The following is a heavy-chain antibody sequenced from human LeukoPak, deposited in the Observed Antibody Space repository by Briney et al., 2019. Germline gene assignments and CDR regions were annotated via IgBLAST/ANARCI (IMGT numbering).Heavy chain of an antibody. CDR2: INSDGSDT. Sequence: GGSLRLSCAASGINFSIYWMHWVRQAPGKGLVWVSRINSDGSDTSYADSVKGRFTISRDNAKNTLYLQINGLRAEDTAVYYCASDDGYRSFDYWGQGTLVTVSS. J-gene: IGHJ4*02. V-gene: IGHV3-74*01. CDR1: GINFSIYW. D-gene: IGHD5-24*01. CDR3: ASDDGYRSFDY.